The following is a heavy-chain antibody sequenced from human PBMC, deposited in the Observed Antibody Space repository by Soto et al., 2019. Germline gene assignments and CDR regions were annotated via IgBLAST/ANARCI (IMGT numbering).Heavy chain of an antibody. J-gene: IGHJ4*02. CDR1: GDTFTDYY. V-gene: IGHV1-46*01. Sequence: QVQLMQSGAEVKKPGASVKVSCKASGDTFTDYYIHWVRQAPGQVLEWMGTVNPSGGHTTYAQHFVGRVTMTKDTSTSTLYMELTSLTSEDTAVYYCARGGHVVVVTAALDYWGQGNLVTVSS. D-gene: IGHD2-21*02. CDR3: ARGGHVVVVTAALDY. CDR2: VNPSGGHT.